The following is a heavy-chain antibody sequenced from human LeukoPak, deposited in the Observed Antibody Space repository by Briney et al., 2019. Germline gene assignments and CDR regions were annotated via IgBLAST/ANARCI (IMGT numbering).Heavy chain of an antibody. CDR3: ATISSNYVYFDY. Sequence: GGSLRLSCAASGFTFSSYWMSWVRQAPGKGLEWVASIKEDGSEKYYVDSVKGRFTISRDNAKNSLYLQMDSLRAGDTAVYYCATISSNYVYFDYWGQGTLVTVSS. V-gene: IGHV3-7*01. CDR1: GFTFSSYW. D-gene: IGHD1-26*01. J-gene: IGHJ4*02. CDR2: IKEDGSEK.